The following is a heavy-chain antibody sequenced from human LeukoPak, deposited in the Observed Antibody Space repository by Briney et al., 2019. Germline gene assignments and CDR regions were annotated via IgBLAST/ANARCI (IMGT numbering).Heavy chain of an antibody. CDR2: IYSGGNT. CDR3: ASYNPYY. J-gene: IGHJ4*02. Sequence: GGSLRLSCAASGFTVSTNYMTWVRQAPGKGLGWVSVIYSGGNTYYADSVKGRFTISRDNSNNTLHLQMNSLRADDTAVYYCASYNPYYGGQGTLVTVSS. CDR1: GFTVSTNY. V-gene: IGHV3-53*01. D-gene: IGHD1-1*01.